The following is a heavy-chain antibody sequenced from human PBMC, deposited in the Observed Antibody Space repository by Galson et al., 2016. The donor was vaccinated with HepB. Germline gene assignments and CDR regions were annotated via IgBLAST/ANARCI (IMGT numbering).Heavy chain of an antibody. CDR2: ISNSGGST. D-gene: IGHD3-10*01. CDR1: GFTFSSYV. Sequence: SLRLSCAASGFTFSSYVMNWVRQAPGKGLEWVSSISNSGGSTYNAGSVKGRFTISRDNSKNIVHLQMSSLRAEDSAVYYCVATLRMRGMDVWGQGTTVTVSS. V-gene: IGHV3-23*01. J-gene: IGHJ6*02. CDR3: VATLRMRGMDV.